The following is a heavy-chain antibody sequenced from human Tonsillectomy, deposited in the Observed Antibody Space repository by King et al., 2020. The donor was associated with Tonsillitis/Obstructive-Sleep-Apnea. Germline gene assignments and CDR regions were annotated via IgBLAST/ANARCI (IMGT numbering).Heavy chain of an antibody. D-gene: IGHD3-9*01. V-gene: IGHV3-23*04. Sequence: VQLVESGGGVVQPGGSLRLSCAASGFTFSSYAMSWVRQAPGKGLEWVAGITGGGGTTYYADSVKGRFTISRDNSKKTLYLQMNSLRAEDTAVYYCATDCAVLAGVSSNYEFDYWGQGTLVTVSS. CDR2: ITGGGGTT. J-gene: IGHJ4*02. CDR1: GFTFSSYA. CDR3: ATDCAVLAGVSSNYEFDY.